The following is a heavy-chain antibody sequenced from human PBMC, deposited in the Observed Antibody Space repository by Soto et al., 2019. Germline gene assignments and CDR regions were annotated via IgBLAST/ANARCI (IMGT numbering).Heavy chain of an antibody. CDR1: GFTFTTYW. CDR3: VRGGHGSGSYLGSY. Sequence: GSLSLSCVASGFTFTTYWMSWVRQAPGKGLEWVANIRQDGGAQYYVDSVKGRFTISRDNAKNSVYLQMDSLRAEDTAVYYCVRGGHGSGSYLGSYWGQGILVTVSS. D-gene: IGHD3-10*01. J-gene: IGHJ4*02. V-gene: IGHV3-7*03. CDR2: IRQDGGAQ.